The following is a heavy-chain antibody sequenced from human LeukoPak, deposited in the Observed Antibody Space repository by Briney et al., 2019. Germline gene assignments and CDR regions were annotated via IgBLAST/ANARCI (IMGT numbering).Heavy chain of an antibody. J-gene: IGHJ3*02. CDR2: IYYSGST. D-gene: IGHD3-3*01. V-gene: IGHV4-39*07. Sequence: PSETLSLTCTVSGGSISSSSYYWGWIRQPPGKGLEWIGSIYYSGSTKYKPSLKSRVTISVDTSKNQFSLKLSSVTAADTAVYYCARGRFLDAFDIWGQGTMVTVSS. CDR1: GGSISSSSYY. CDR3: ARGRFLDAFDI.